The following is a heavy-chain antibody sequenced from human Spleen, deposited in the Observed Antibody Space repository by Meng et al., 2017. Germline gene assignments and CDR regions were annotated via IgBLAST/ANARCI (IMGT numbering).Heavy chain of an antibody. CDR1: GFTFSSYE. J-gene: IGHJ4*02. D-gene: IGHD3-10*01. CDR3: ARGLKGITMVRGVHDYFDY. V-gene: IGHV3-48*03. CDR2: ISSSGSTI. Sequence: GESLKISCAASGFTFSSYEMNWVRQAPGKGLEWVSYISSSGSTIYYADSVKGRFTISRDNAKNSLYLQMNSLRAEDTAVYYCARGLKGITMVRGVHDYFDYWGQGTLVTVSS.